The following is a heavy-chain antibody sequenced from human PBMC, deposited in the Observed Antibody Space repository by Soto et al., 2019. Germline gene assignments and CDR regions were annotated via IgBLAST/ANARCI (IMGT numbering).Heavy chain of an antibody. J-gene: IGHJ6*03. V-gene: IGHV4-59*01. CDR3: ARDSGSVYDILTGYSKYYYYMDV. CDR1: GGSISSYY. D-gene: IGHD3-9*01. Sequence: SETLSLTCTVSGGSISSYYWSWIRQPPGKGLEWIGYIYYSGSTNYNPSLKSRVTISVDTSKNQFSLKLSSVTAADTAVYYCARDSGSVYDILTGYSKYYYYMDVWGKGTTVTVSS. CDR2: IYYSGST.